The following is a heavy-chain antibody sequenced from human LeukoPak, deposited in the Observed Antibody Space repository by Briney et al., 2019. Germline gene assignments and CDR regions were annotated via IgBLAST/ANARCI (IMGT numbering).Heavy chain of an antibody. CDR1: GFTFSSYA. Sequence: GGSLRLSCAASGFTFSSYAMSWVRRAPGKGLEWVSAISGSGGSTYYADSVKGRFTISRDNSKNTLYLQMNSLRAEDTAVYYCAKFGDPVPIVVVPAAAFDYWGQGTLVTVSS. V-gene: IGHV3-23*01. J-gene: IGHJ4*02. CDR3: AKFGDPVPIVVVPAAAFDY. D-gene: IGHD2-2*01. CDR2: ISGSGGST.